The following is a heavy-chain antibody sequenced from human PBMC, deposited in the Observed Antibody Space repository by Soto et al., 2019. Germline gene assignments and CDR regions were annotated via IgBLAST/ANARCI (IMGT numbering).Heavy chain of an antibody. CDR1: GGTFSSYA. J-gene: IGHJ4*02. Sequence: HVQLVQSGAEVKKPGSSVKVSCKAAGGTFSSYAISWVRQAPGQGLEWMGGIIPIFGTANYAQKFQGRVTITADESTSTAYMELSSLRSADTAVYYCARDVIAAAGTAGWCQGTLVTVSS. CDR3: ARDVIAAAGTAG. D-gene: IGHD6-13*01. V-gene: IGHV1-69*12. CDR2: IIPIFGTA.